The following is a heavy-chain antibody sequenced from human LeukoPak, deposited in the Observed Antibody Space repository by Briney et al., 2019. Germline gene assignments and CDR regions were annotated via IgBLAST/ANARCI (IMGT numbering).Heavy chain of an antibody. J-gene: IGHJ3*02. CDR1: GFTFSSYS. V-gene: IGHV3-21*01. CDR3: ARSEGCYLPEDAFDI. D-gene: IGHD1-26*01. Sequence: PGGSLRLSCAASGFTFSSYSMNWVRQAPGKGLEWVSSISSSSSYIYYAYSVKGRFTISRDNANNSLYLQMNSLRAEDTAVYYCARSEGCYLPEDAFDIWGQGTMVTVSS. CDR2: ISSSSSYI.